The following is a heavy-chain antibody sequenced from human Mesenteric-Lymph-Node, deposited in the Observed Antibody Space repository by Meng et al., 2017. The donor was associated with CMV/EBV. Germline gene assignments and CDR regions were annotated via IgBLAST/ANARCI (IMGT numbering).Heavy chain of an antibody. D-gene: IGHD3-10*01. J-gene: IGHJ4*02. CDR3: ARRPTSG. Sequence: GESLKISCAASGFTFSNYWMSWVRQAPGKGLEWVANLNQDGSEKYYVDSVKGRFTISRDDAKNSLFLQMSSLRVEDTAMYFCARRPTSGWGQGTLVTVSS. CDR2: LNQDGSEK. CDR1: GFTFSNYW. V-gene: IGHV3-7*01.